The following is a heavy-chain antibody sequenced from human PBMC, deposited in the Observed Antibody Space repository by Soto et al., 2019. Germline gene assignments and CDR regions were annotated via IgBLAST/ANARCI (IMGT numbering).Heavy chain of an antibody. Sequence: GASVKVSCKASGYTFTSYGISWVRQAPGQGLEWMGWISAYNGNTNYAQKLQGRVTMTTDTSTSTAYMELRSLRSDDTAVYYCARRVYCGSDCWPPDYWGQGTLVTVSS. V-gene: IGHV1-18*04. CDR2: ISAYNGNT. J-gene: IGHJ4*02. CDR3: ARRVYCGSDCWPPDY. CDR1: GYTFTSYG. D-gene: IGHD2-21*02.